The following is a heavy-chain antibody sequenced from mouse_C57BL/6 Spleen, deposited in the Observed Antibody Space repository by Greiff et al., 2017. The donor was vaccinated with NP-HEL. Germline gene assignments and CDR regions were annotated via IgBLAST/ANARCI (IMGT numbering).Heavy chain of an antibody. J-gene: IGHJ3*01. Sequence: EVKLVESGGGLVKPGGSLKLSCAASGFTFSDYGMHWVRQAPEKGLEWVAYISSGSSTIYYADTVKGRFTISRDNAKNTLFLQMTSLRSEDTAMYYCARTNWDVAWFAYWGQGTLVTVSA. V-gene: IGHV5-17*01. CDR3: ARTNWDVAWFAY. CDR1: GFTFSDYG. D-gene: IGHD4-1*02. CDR2: ISSGSSTI.